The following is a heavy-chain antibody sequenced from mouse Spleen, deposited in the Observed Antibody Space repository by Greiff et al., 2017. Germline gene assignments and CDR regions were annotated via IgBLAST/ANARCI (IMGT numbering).Heavy chain of an antibody. CDR2: IDPSDSET. Sequence: VQLQQPGAELVRPGSSVKLSCKASGYTFTSYWMHWVKQRPIQGLEWIGNIDPSDSETHYNQKFKDKATLTVDKSSSTAYMQLSSLTSEDSAVYYCARWGYGNYGSAMDYWGQGTSVTVSS. D-gene: IGHD2-1*01. V-gene: IGHV1-52*01. CDR3: ARWGYGNYGSAMDY. CDR1: GYTFTSYW. J-gene: IGHJ4*01.